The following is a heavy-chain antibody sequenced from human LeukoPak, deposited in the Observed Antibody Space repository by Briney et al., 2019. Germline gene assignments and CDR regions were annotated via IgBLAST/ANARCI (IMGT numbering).Heavy chain of an antibody. CDR2: INHSGST. CDR1: GGSFSGYY. V-gene: IGHV4-34*01. CDR3: ARGGGSTSRFDY. J-gene: IGHJ4*02. Sequence: PSETLSLTCAVYGGSFSGYYWSWIRQPPGKGLEWIGEINHSGSTNYNPSLKSRVTKSVDTSKNQFSLKLSSVTAADTAVYYCARGGGSTSRFDYWGQGTLVTVSS. D-gene: IGHD2-2*01.